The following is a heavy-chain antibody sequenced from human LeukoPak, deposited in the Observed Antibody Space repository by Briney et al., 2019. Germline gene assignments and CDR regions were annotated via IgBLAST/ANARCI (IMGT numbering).Heavy chain of an antibody. V-gene: IGHV4-34*01. CDR2: INHSGST. J-gene: IGHJ4*02. D-gene: IGHD3-10*02. Sequence: SETLSLTCAVYGGSFSGYYWSWIRQPPGKGLEWIGEINHSGSTNYNPSLKSRVTISVDTSKNQFSLKLSSVTAADTAVYYCARDVRRIFDYWGQGTLVTISS. CDR3: ARDVRRIFDY. CDR1: GGSFSGYY.